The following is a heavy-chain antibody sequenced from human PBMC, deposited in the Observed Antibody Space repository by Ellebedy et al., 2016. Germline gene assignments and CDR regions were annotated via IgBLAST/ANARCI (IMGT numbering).Heavy chain of an antibody. D-gene: IGHD6-19*01. CDR1: GFTFSSYS. V-gene: IGHV3-21*04. CDR2: ISSSSSYI. J-gene: IGHJ4*02. CDR3: AKDYGVAGLPYYFDY. Sequence: GGSLRLSXAASGFTFSSYSMNWVRQAPGKGLEWVSSISSSSSYIYYADSVKGRFTISRDNSKNTLYLQMNSLRAEDTAVYYCAKDYGVAGLPYYFDYWGQGTLVTVSS.